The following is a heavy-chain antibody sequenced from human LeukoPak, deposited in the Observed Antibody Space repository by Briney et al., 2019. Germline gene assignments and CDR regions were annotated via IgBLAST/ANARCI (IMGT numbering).Heavy chain of an antibody. CDR3: ARGRYFDN. CDR2: VFYNGAT. Sequence: SETLSLTCIVSGGSISSSIYYWAWVRQPPGKGLEWIGTVFYNGATQYSPSLRSRVTISIDTSTNQFSLKLSSVTAADTAVYYCARGRYFDNWGQGTLVTVSS. J-gene: IGHJ4*02. D-gene: IGHD2-15*01. CDR1: GGSISSSIYY. V-gene: IGHV4-39*07.